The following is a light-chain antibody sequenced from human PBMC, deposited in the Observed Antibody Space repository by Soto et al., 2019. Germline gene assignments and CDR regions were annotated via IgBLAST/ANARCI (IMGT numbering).Light chain of an antibody. J-gene: IGKJ5*01. CDR1: QSVSSNY. CDR2: GAS. CDR3: QQYGSSPMT. V-gene: IGKV3-20*01. Sequence: ELVLSQSPGTLSLSPGERATLSCRASQSVSSNYLAWYQQKPGQAPRLLIYGASSRATGIPDRFSGSGSGTDFTLTISRLEPEDFAVYYCQQYGSSPMTFGQASRLEI.